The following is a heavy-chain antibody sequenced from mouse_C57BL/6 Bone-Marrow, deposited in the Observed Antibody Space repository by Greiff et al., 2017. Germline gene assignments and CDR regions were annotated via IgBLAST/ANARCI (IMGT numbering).Heavy chain of an antibody. V-gene: IGHV5-4*01. CDR2: ISDGGSYT. D-gene: IGHD2-1*01. CDR3: ARGLTTRFDY. CDR1: GFTFSSYA. Sequence: EVQLVESGGGLVKPGGSLKLSCAASGFTFSSYAMSWVRQTPETRLEWVATISDGGSYTYYPDNVKGRFTISRDNAKNNLYLQMSHLKSEDTAMYYCARGLTTRFDYWGQGTTLTVSS. J-gene: IGHJ2*01.